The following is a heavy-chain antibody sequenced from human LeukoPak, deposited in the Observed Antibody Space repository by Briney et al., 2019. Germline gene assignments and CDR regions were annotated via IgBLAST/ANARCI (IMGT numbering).Heavy chain of an antibody. CDR2: IYYSGST. Sequence: SETLSLTCTVSGGSISSYYWSWIRQPPGKGLEWIGYIYYSGSTNYNPSLKSRVTISVDTSKNQFSLKLSSVTAADTAVYYCGGIAAAGTQENWFDPWGQGTLVTVSS. V-gene: IGHV4-59*01. J-gene: IGHJ5*02. CDR1: GGSISSYY. D-gene: IGHD6-13*01. CDR3: GGIAAAGTQENWFDP.